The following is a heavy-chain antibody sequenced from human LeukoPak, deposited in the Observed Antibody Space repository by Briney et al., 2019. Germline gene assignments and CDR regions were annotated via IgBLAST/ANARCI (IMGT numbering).Heavy chain of an antibody. Sequence: PGGSLRLSCAASGFTFSSYEMNWVRQAPGKGLEWVSYISSSGSTIYYADSVKGRFTISRDNAKNSLYLQMNSLRAEDTAVYYCARFSSGRVATTSDYWGQGTLVTVSS. CDR3: ARFSSGRVATTSDY. V-gene: IGHV3-48*03. CDR2: ISSSGSTI. D-gene: IGHD5-12*01. CDR1: GFTFSSYE. J-gene: IGHJ4*02.